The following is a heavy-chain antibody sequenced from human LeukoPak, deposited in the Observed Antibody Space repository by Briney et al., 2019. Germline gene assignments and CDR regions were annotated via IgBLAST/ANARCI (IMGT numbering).Heavy chain of an antibody. CDR3: ARARYSSGWYEGAADY. D-gene: IGHD6-19*01. J-gene: IGHJ4*02. CDR2: VYYSGST. CDR1: GGSVSGYY. V-gene: IGHV4-59*02. Sequence: SETLSLTCVVSGGSVSGYYWGWIRQPPGRGLEWIGYVYYSGSTNYNPSFKSRITISVDTSRNQFSLQLSSVTAADTAVYYCARARYSSGWYEGAADYWGQGTLVTVSS.